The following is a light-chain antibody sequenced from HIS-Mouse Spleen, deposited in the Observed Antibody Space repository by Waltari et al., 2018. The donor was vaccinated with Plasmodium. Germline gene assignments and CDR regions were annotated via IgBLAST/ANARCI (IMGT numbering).Light chain of an antibody. CDR1: QSVSTN. J-gene: IGKJ3*01. Sequence: EIVMTQSPATLSVSPGERATLSCRANQSVSTNLAWYQQKPGQAPRLLIYVASTRATGIPARFSGSGSGTEFTLTISSLQSEDFAVYYCQQYNNWSFTFGPGTKVDIK. CDR3: QQYNNWSFT. CDR2: VAS. V-gene: IGKV3-15*01.